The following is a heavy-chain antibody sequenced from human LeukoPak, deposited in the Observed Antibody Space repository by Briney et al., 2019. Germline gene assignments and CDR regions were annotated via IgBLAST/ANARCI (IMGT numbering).Heavy chain of an antibody. CDR2: IYYSGST. D-gene: IGHD4-11*01. CDR1: GGSISSGDYY. Sequence: PSQTLSLTCTVSGGSISSGDYYWSWIRQPPGKGLEWIGYIYYSGSTNYNPSLKSRVTISVDTPKNQFSLKLSSVTAADTAVYYCARRATVTTRSRDYYFDYWGQGTLVTVSS. J-gene: IGHJ4*02. V-gene: IGHV4-61*08. CDR3: ARRATVTTRSRDYYFDY.